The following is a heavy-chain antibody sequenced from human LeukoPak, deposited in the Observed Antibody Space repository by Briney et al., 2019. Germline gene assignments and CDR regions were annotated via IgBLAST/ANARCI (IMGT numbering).Heavy chain of an antibody. V-gene: IGHV4-59*12. CDR3: ARDTALFRAYDI. CDR2: IYYSGST. CDR1: GGSISSYY. J-gene: IGHJ3*02. Sequence: SETLSLTCTVSGGSISSYYWSWIRQPPGKGLEWIGYIYYSGSTNYNPSLKSRVTISVDTSKNQFSLRLSSVTAADTAVYYCARDTALFRAYDIWGQGTLVTVSS.